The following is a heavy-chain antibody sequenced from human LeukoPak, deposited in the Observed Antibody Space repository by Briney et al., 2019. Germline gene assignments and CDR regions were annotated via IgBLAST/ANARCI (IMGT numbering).Heavy chain of an antibody. J-gene: IGHJ4*02. CDR3: ASGIMVRGVSDFDY. CDR2: INPNSGRT. Sequence: ASVKVSFEASGYTFTGYYMHWVRQAPGQGLEGMGWINPNSGRTNYAQKFKGRVNMTGDTYISTDYMELTRLTSDDTAVYYCASGIMVRGVSDFDYWGQGTLVTVSS. CDR1: GYTFTGYY. V-gene: IGHV1-2*02. D-gene: IGHD3-10*01.